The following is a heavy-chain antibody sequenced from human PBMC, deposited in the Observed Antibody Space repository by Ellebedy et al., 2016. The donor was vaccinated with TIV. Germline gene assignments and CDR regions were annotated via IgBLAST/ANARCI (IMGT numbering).Heavy chain of an antibody. D-gene: IGHD6-19*01. CDR2: TSPSGDVT. J-gene: IGHJ4*02. V-gene: IGHV3-23*01. CDR1: GFTFSNYV. Sequence: GGSLRLSCAASGFTFSNYVITWVRQAPGKGLEWVSSTSPSGDVTYYADSVKGRFTISRDNSKNTLYLQMNSLRAEDTAIYYCAKGHSSGWYFFDYWGQGTPVTVSS. CDR3: AKGHSSGWYFFDY.